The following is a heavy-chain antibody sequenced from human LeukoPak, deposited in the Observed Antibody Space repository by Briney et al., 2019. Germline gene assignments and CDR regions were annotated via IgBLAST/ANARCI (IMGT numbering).Heavy chain of an antibody. J-gene: IGHJ4*02. CDR1: GYTFASYD. CDR2: MNPNSGNT. CDR3: ARGHQAVAGTSPAFDY. Sequence: ASVKVSCKASGYTFASYDINWVRQATGQGLEWMGWMNPNSGNTGYAQKFQGRVTMTRNTSISTAYMELSSLRSEDTAVYYCARGHQAVAGTSPAFDYWGQGTLVTVSS. V-gene: IGHV1-8*01. D-gene: IGHD6-19*01.